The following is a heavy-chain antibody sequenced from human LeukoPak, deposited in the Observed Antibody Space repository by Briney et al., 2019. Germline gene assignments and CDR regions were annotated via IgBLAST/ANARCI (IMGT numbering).Heavy chain of an antibody. Sequence: GESLKISCKGSGYSFTSYWIGWVRQMPGKGLEWMGIIYPDDSDTRYSPSFQGQITISADKSISTAYLQWSSLKASDTAMYYCARPMKSSGYDEPFDYWGQGTLVTVSS. CDR2: IYPDDSDT. CDR1: GYSFTSYW. D-gene: IGHD3-22*01. J-gene: IGHJ4*02. V-gene: IGHV5-51*01. CDR3: ARPMKSSGYDEPFDY.